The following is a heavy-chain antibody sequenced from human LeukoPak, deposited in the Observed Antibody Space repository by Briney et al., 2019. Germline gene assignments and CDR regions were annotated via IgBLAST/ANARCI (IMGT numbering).Heavy chain of an antibody. Sequence: GRSLRLSCAAPGFTFDDYAMHWVRQAPGKGLEWVSGISWNSGSIGYADSVKGRFTISRDNAKNSLYLQMNSLRAEDMALYYCARGGTGYFDYWGQGTLVTVSS. CDR1: GFTFDDYA. D-gene: IGHD1-26*01. CDR3: ARGGTGYFDY. J-gene: IGHJ4*02. V-gene: IGHV3-9*03. CDR2: ISWNSGSI.